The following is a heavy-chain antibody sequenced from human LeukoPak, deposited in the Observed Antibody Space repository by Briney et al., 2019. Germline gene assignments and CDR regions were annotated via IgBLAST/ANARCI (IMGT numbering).Heavy chain of an antibody. J-gene: IGHJ4*02. CDR1: GFTFSSYW. CDR3: IRALLGASDY. Sequence: GGSLRLSCAASGFTFSSYWMHWVRQVPGKGLVWVSRINSDGSITTYADSVKGRFTISRDNAKSTLSLQMTSLGAEDTAVYFCIRALLGASDYWGQGTLVTVSS. V-gene: IGHV3-74*01. CDR2: INSDGSIT. D-gene: IGHD3-16*01.